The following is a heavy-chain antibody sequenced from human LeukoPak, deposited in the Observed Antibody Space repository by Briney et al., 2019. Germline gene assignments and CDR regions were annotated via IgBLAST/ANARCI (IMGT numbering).Heavy chain of an antibody. V-gene: IGHV4-34*01. Sequence: SETLSLTCAVYGGSFSGYYWSWIRQPPGKGLEWIGEINHSGSTNYNPSLKSRVTISVDTSKNQFSLKLSSVTAADTAVYYCARELSPDYCSGGSCYSHWFDPWGQGTLVTVSS. D-gene: IGHD2-15*01. CDR3: ARELSPDYCSGGSCYSHWFDP. J-gene: IGHJ5*02. CDR2: INHSGST. CDR1: GGSFSGYY.